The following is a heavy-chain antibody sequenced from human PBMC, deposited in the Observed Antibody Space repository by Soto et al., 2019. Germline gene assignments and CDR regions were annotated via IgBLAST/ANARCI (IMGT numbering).Heavy chain of an antibody. Sequence: QVQLVQSGAEVKKPGASVKVSCKASGYTFTSYYMHCVRQAPGQGLEWMGIINPSGGSTSYAQKFQGRVTMTRDTSTSTVYMELSSLRSEDTAVYYCYRSGYSSGADYWGQGTLVTVSS. CDR3: YRSGYSSGADY. J-gene: IGHJ4*02. D-gene: IGHD5-12*01. CDR1: GYTFTSYY. V-gene: IGHV1-46*01. CDR2: INPSGGST.